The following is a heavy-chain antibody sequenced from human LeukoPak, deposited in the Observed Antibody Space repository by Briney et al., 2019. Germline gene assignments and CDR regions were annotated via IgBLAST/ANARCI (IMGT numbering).Heavy chain of an antibody. CDR3: AREEGYYDSSGYYPAPINY. D-gene: IGHD3-22*01. Sequence: SVKVSCKASGGTFSSYAISLVRQAPGQGLEWMGGIIPIFGTANYAQKFQGRVTITADESTSTAYMERSSLRSEDTAVYYCAREEGYYDSSGYYPAPINYWGQGTLVTVSS. J-gene: IGHJ4*02. V-gene: IGHV1-69*13. CDR2: IIPIFGTA. CDR1: GGTFSSYA.